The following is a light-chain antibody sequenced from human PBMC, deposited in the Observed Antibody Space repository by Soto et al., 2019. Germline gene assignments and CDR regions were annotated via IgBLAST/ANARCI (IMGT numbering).Light chain of an antibody. V-gene: IGLV2-8*01. CDR2: EVS. J-gene: IGLJ2*01. CDR1: SSDVGGYNY. Sequence: QSVLTQPPSASGSPGQSVTISCTGTSSDVGGYNYVSWYQQHPGKDHKLMIYEVSSRPSGVPDRFSGSKSGNTASLTVSGLQADDEADYYCSSYAGSNNYVVFGGGTKLTVL. CDR3: SSYAGSNNYVV.